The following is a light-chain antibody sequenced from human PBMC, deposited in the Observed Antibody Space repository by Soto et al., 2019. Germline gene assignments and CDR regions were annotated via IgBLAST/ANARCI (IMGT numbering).Light chain of an antibody. CDR3: QQYGSSPPYT. Sequence: EVVLTQSPGTLSLSPGERATLSCRASQTVSNNYLAWYQQKPGQAPRLLMFGSSDRATGIPDRFSGSGSGTDFTLTISRLEPEDFAVYYCQQYGSSPPYTFGQGTKLEIK. V-gene: IGKV3-20*01. CDR1: QTVSNNY. J-gene: IGKJ2*01. CDR2: GSS.